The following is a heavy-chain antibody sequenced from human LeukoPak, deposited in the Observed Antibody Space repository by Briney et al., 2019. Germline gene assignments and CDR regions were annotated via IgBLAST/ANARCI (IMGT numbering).Heavy chain of an antibody. Sequence: GRSLRLSCAASGFTFSTYGMHWVRQAPGKGLEWVSSITSTSSYIYYADSVKGRFTISRDNAKKSLYLQMNSLRAEDTAVYYCARALFVEDYDVDHWGPGTLVTVSS. CDR3: ARALFVEDYDVDH. D-gene: IGHD4-17*01. J-gene: IGHJ4*02. CDR1: GFTFSTYG. CDR2: ITSTSSYI. V-gene: IGHV3-21*01.